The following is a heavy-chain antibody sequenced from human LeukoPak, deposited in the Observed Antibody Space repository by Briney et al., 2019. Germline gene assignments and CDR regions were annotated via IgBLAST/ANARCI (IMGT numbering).Heavy chain of an antibody. CDR3: ARSKEDCCGSFDP. V-gene: IGHV3-23*01. CDR1: GFTFSSYA. D-gene: IGHD2-15*01. J-gene: IGHJ5*02. CDR2: ISGSGTT. Sequence: SGGSLRLSCVASGFTFSSYAMSWVRQAPGKGLEWVSAISGSGTTYYADSVWGRFTISRDNSKNTLFLQMNSLRAEDTALYYCARSKEDCCGSFDPWGQGTLVTVSS.